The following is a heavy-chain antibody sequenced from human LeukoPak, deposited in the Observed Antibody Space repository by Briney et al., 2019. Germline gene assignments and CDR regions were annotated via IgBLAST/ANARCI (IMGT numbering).Heavy chain of an antibody. CDR1: GFIFSDYS. V-gene: IGHV3-21*01. Sequence: GGSLRLSCVASGFIFSDYSMDWVRQAPGKGLEWVSSISSSSAYIFYSDSVKGRFTISRDNAKNSLYLQMNSLRAEDTAVYYCARDGRSWYGWFDPWGQGTLVTVSS. CDR3: ARDGRSWYGWFDP. J-gene: IGHJ5*02. D-gene: IGHD6-13*01. CDR2: ISSSSAYI.